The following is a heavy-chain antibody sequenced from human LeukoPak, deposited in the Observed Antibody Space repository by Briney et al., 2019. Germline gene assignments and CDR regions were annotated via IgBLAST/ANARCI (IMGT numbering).Heavy chain of an antibody. D-gene: IGHD3-10*01. J-gene: IGHJ6*03. Sequence: GGSLRLSCSASKFRFSDYGMHWVRQAPGKGLEWVAFIRYDGTKTNYAESVRGRFTISRDNSKNTLYLQMNSLRADDTAVFYCAKDGVILAPGESWYMDIWGSGTPATVSS. CDR1: KFRFSDYG. V-gene: IGHV3-30*02. CDR2: IRYDGTKT. CDR3: AKDGVILAPGESWYMDI.